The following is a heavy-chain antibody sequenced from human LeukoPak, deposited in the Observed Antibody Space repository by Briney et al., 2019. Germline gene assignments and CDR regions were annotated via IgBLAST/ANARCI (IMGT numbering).Heavy chain of an antibody. CDR1: GGSITSYY. CDR2: MYYSGKT. J-gene: IGHJ6*03. Sequence: SETLSLTCTVSGGSITSYYWNWIRQPPGKGLEWIGYMYYSGKTNYNPSLKSRVTMSVDTSKNQFSLKLTSVTAADTAVYYCARGRSAKSHFMDVWGKGTTVTVSS. D-gene: IGHD3-10*01. V-gene: IGHV4-59*01. CDR3: ARGRSAKSHFMDV.